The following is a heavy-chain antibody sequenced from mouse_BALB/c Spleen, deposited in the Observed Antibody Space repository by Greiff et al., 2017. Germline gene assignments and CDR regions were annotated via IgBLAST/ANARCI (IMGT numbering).Heavy chain of an antibody. D-gene: IGHD2-4*01. CDR2: INPYNDGT. CDR3: AIPYDNDGLAY. J-gene: IGHJ3*01. V-gene: IGHV1-14*01. Sequence: EVQLQQSGPELVKPGASVKLSCKASGYTFTSYVMHWVKQKPGQGLEWIGYINPYNDGTKYNEKFKGKATLTSDKSSSTAYMELSSLTSEDSAVYYCAIPYDNDGLAYWGQGTLVTVSA. CDR1: GYTFTSYV.